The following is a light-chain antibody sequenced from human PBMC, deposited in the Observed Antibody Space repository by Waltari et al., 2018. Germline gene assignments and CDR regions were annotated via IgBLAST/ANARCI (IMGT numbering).Light chain of an antibody. CDR1: QSISSY. Sequence: DIQMTQSPSSLSASVGDRVTITCRASQSISSYLNWFQQIPGKAPKLLIYAASNLQSGVPSRFSGSGSGTDFTLTISSLQPEDFATYYCQQTYSTPPYNFGQGTKLEIK. J-gene: IGKJ2*01. V-gene: IGKV1-39*01. CDR3: QQTYSTPPYN. CDR2: AAS.